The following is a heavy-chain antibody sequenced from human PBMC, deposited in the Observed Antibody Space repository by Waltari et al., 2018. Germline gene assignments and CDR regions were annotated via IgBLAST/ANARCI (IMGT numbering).Heavy chain of an antibody. D-gene: IGHD5-12*01. CDR2: INHSGST. CDR1: GGSFSGYC. CDR3: ARTPWLRLRKKRYFDL. Sequence: QVQLQQWGAGLWKPSETLSLTCAVYGGSFSGYCWSWIRQPPGKGLEWIGEINHSGSTNYNPSLKSLVTISVDTSKNQFSLKLSSVTAADTAVYYCARTPWLRLRKKRYFDLWGRGTLVTVSS. J-gene: IGHJ2*01. V-gene: IGHV4-34*01.